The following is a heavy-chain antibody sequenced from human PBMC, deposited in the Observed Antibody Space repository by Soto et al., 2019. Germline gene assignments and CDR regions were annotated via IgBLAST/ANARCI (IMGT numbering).Heavy chain of an antibody. CDR3: ARDPDIVATIADRIFDYYGMDV. Sequence: PGGSLRLSCAASGFTFSSYGMHWVRQAPGKGLEWVAVIWYDGSNKYYADSVKGRFTISRDNSKNTLYLQMNSLRAEDTAVYYCARDPDIVATIADRIFDYYGMDVWGQGTTVTVSS. CDR1: GFTFSSYG. V-gene: IGHV3-33*01. J-gene: IGHJ6*02. D-gene: IGHD5-12*01. CDR2: IWYDGSNK.